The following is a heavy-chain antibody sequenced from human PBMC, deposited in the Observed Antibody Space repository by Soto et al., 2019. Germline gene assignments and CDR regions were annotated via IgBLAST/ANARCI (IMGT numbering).Heavy chain of an antibody. J-gene: IGHJ6*02. CDR2: IIPILGET. V-gene: IGHV1-69*08. CDR1: GTIFSSYT. D-gene: IGHD3-16*01. CDR3: ARGLGGRMDD. Sequence: QVQLVQSGAEVKKPGSSVRVSCKASGTIFSSYTISWVRQAPGQGLEWMGRIIPILGETNSAQKFQGRVTPTADKSTNTAYMELNSLRLEDRAVYYCARGLGGRMDDWGQGTTVTVSS.